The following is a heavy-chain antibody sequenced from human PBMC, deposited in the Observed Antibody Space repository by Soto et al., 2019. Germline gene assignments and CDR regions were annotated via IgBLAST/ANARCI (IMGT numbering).Heavy chain of an antibody. CDR2: IYHSGST. Sequence: SETLSLTCAVSGGSISSSNLWSCVRQPPGKGLEWIGEIYHSGSTNYNPSLKSRVTISVDKSKNQFSLKLSSVTAADTAVYYCARVAGIAAAGTPYYYYGMDVWGQGTTVTVYS. J-gene: IGHJ6*02. D-gene: IGHD6-13*01. CDR1: GGSISSSNL. CDR3: ARVAGIAAAGTPYYYYGMDV. V-gene: IGHV4-4*02.